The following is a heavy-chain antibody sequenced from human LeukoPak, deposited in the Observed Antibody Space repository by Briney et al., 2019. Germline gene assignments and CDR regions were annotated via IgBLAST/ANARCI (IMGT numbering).Heavy chain of an antibody. V-gene: IGHV1-69*06. CDR2: IIPIFGTA. CDR1: GGTFSSYA. J-gene: IGHJ3*02. D-gene: IGHD5-18*01. Sequence: SVKVSCKASGGTFSSYAISWVRQAPGRGLEWMGGIIPIFGTANYAQKFQGRVTITADKSTSTAYMELSSLRSEDTAVYYCARGGTAMVTEYDAFDIWGQGTMVTVSS. CDR3: ARGGTAMVTEYDAFDI.